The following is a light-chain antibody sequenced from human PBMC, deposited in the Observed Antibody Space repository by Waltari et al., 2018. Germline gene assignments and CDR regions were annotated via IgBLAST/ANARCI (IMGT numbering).Light chain of an antibody. CDR2: YAS. CDR1: QDINSD. V-gene: IGKV1-13*02. CDR3: QHFKTYPIT. J-gene: IGKJ5*01. Sequence: AIQLTQSPSSLSASVGDRGTIASRASQDINSDLAWYQQKPGKAPKLLIYYASSLQSGVPSRFSGSGSGTDFTLTISSLQPEDFATYHCQHFKTYPITFGQGTRLEIK.